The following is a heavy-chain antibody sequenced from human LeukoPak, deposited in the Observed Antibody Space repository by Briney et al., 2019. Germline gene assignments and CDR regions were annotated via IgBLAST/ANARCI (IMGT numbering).Heavy chain of an antibody. CDR1: GGSISSGIYS. CDR2: IYHTGHT. Sequence: SETLSHTCAVSGGSISSGIYSWNWIRQPPGMGLEWIGYIYHTGHTYYNPSLKSRVTISVDRSKNQFSLKLSSVTAADTAVYYCARDSGDYPYYFDSWGQGALVTVSS. V-gene: IGHV4-30-2*01. J-gene: IGHJ4*02. D-gene: IGHD3-10*01. CDR3: ARDSGDYPYYFDS.